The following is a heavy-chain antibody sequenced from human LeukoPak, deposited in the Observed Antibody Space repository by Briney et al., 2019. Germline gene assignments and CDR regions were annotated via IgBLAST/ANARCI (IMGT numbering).Heavy chain of an antibody. V-gene: IGHV1-8*01. J-gene: IGHJ4*02. CDR3: ARGYDILTADLYYFDY. CDR1: GYTFTSYD. CDR2: MNPNSGNT. D-gene: IGHD3-9*01. Sequence: GASVKVSCKASGYTFTSYDINWVRQATGQGLEWMGWMNPNSGNTGYAQKFQGRVTMTRNTSISTAYMELSSLRSEDTAVYYCARGYDILTADLYYFDYWGQGTLVTVSS.